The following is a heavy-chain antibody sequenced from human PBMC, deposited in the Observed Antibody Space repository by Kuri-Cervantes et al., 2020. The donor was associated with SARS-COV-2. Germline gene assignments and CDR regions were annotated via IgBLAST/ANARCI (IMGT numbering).Heavy chain of an antibody. CDR2: IYYSGST. Sequence: ESLKISCTVSGGSISSSSYYWGWIRQPPGKGLEWIGSIYYSGSTYYNPSLKSRVTISVDTSKNQFSLKLSSVTAADTAVYYCARQGTGYYGSGSYYYYYYGMGVWGQGTTVTVSS. J-gene: IGHJ6*02. CDR1: GGSISSSSYY. D-gene: IGHD3-10*01. V-gene: IGHV4-39*01. CDR3: ARQGTGYYGSGSYYYYYYGMGV.